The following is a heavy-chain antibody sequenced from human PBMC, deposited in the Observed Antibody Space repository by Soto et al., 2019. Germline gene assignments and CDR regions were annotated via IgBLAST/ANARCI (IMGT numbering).Heavy chain of an antibody. CDR1: GYTFTSYG. CDR3: ARGNDFWSGYSDFDY. J-gene: IGHJ4*02. CDR2: ISAYNGNT. V-gene: IGHV1-18*01. D-gene: IGHD3-3*01. Sequence: ASVKVSCKASGYTFTSYGISWVRQAPGQGLEWMGWISAYNGNTNYAQKLQGRVTMTTDTSTSTAYMELRSLRSDDTAVYYCARGNDFWSGYSDFDYWGQGTLVTVSS.